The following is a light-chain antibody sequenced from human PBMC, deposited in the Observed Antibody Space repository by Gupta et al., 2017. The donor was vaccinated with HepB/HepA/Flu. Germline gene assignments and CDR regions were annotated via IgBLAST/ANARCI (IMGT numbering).Light chain of an antibody. CDR1: SSNIGAGYD. J-gene: IGLJ3*02. CDR2: SNN. CDR3: QSYDSSLSGWV. V-gene: IGLV1-40*01. Sequence: QSVLTQPPSVSGAPGQRVPFSCTGSSSNIGAGYDVHWYQQLPGTAPKLLIYSNNNRPSGVPDRFSGSKSGTSASLAITGLQAEDEADYYCQSYDSSLSGWVFGGGTKLTVL.